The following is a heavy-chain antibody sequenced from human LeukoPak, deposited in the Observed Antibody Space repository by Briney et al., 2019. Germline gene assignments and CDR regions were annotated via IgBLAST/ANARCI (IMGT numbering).Heavy chain of an antibody. CDR1: GGSISSSNW. CDR2: IYHSGST. D-gene: IGHD6-13*01. CDR3: ARVGKAAAGKYYYYYYYMDV. V-gene: IGHV4-4*02. Sequence: PSGTLSLTCAVSGGSISSSNWWGWVRQPPGQGLEWIAEIYHSGSTNYNPSLKSRVTISVDKSKNQFSLKLSSVTAADTAVYYCARVGKAAAGKYYYYYYYMDVWGKGTTVTVSS. J-gene: IGHJ6*03.